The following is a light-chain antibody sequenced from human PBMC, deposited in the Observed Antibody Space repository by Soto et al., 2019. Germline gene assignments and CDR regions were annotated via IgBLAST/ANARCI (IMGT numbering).Light chain of an antibody. Sequence: DVVLTQSPLSLPVTLGQTVSISCRSSHSLVYSDGNTYLYWFQQRPGQSPRRLLYKISNRDSGVPDRFSGSVSGADFTLTISGVEADDVGIYYCMQATDWPPRDVTFGGGTRVDIK. V-gene: IGKV2-30*01. J-gene: IGKJ4*01. CDR2: KIS. CDR3: MQATDWPPRDVT. CDR1: HSLVYSDGNTY.